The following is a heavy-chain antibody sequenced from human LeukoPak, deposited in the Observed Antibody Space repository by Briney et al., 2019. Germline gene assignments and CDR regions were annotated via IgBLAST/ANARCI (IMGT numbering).Heavy chain of an antibody. CDR1: GGSISSSSYY. V-gene: IGHV4-39*07. CDR2: IYYSGST. Sequence: SETLSLTCTVSGGSISSSSYYWGWIRQPPGKGLEWIGSIYYSGSTYYNPSLKSRVTISVDTSKNQFSLKLSSVTAADTAVYYCARADYSSGWYGYYFDYWGQGTLVTVSS. J-gene: IGHJ4*02. D-gene: IGHD6-19*01. CDR3: ARADYSSGWYGYYFDY.